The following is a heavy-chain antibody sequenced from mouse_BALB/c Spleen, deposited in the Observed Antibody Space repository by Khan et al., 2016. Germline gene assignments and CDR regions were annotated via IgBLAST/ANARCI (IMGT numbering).Heavy chain of an antibody. CDR3: VREASRYGEYYFDY. J-gene: IGHJ2*01. V-gene: IGHV5-6-5*01. Sequence: EVQLVESGGGSVKPGGSLKLSCEVSGFTFSSYVMSWIRQTPEKRLEWVASISSSGSTYYPDSVKGRITISRDNDRNVVYLKMSSLRSEDMAMYYVVREASRYGEYYFDYWGQGTTLTVSS. CDR2: ISSSGST. CDR1: GFTFSSYV. D-gene: IGHD2-14*01.